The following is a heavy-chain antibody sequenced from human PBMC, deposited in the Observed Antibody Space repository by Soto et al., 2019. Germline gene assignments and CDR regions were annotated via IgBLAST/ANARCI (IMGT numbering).Heavy chain of an antibody. Sequence: ASVKVSCKASGYTFTSYAMHWVRQAPGQRLEWMGWINAGNGNTKYSQKFQGRVTITRDTSASTAYVELSSLRSEDTAVYYCARDRQTDYYDSSGSIPDAFDIWGQGTMVTVSS. CDR1: GYTFTSYA. CDR3: ARDRQTDYYDSSGSIPDAFDI. V-gene: IGHV1-3*01. J-gene: IGHJ3*02. D-gene: IGHD3-22*01. CDR2: INAGNGNT.